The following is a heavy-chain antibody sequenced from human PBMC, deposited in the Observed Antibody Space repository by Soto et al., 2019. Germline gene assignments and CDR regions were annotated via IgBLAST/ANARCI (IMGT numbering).Heavy chain of an antibody. CDR3: AKDTYYYDSSGYYIFDY. Sequence: PGGSLRLSCVASGFTFSNYVMAWVRQAPGKGLEWVSVISGSGYSAYSADSVKGRFTTSRDNSKDTVYLQMNSLRAEDTAVYYCAKDTYYYDSSGYYIFDYWGQGTLVTVSS. CDR2: ISGSGYSA. J-gene: IGHJ4*02. CDR1: GFTFSNYV. D-gene: IGHD3-22*01. V-gene: IGHV3-23*01.